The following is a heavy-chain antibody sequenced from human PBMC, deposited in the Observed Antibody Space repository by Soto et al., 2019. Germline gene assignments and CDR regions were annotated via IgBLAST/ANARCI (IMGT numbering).Heavy chain of an antibody. D-gene: IGHD4-17*01. V-gene: IGHV4-39*01. J-gene: IGHJ4*02. Sequence: TSETLSLTCIVSGVSISSSTQYWGWIRQPPGKGLEWIGSIYYSGSTYSNPSLKSRVTISVDTSKNRFSLTLSSVTAADTAVYYCARQLTRVTTEIGVPSDYWGQGTLVTAPQ. CDR1: GVSISSSTQY. CDR2: IYYSGST. CDR3: ARQLTRVTTEIGVPSDY.